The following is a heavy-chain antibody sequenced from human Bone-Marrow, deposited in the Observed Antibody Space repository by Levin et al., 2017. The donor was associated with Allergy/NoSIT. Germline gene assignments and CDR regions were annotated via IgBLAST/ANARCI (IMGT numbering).Heavy chain of an antibody. CDR3: ARGTYPHSLGFCVSTTCP. V-gene: IGHV3-74*01. CDR2: INGDGSNT. J-gene: IGHJ5*02. Sequence: GESLKISCAASGSAFSSYWLHWVRQVPGKGLEWVSRINGDGSNTGYADSVKGRFTVSRDNARNTLYLQMNSLRAEDTAVYYCARGTYPHSLGFCVSTTCPWGQGTLVTVSS. D-gene: IGHD2-2*01. CDR1: GSAFSSYW.